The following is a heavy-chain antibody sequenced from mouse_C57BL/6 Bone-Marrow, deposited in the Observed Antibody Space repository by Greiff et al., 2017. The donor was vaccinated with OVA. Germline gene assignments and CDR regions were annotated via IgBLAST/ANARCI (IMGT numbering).Heavy chain of an antibody. CDR3: ARSSSRWYFDV. CDR2: ISNLAYSI. V-gene: IGHV5-15*01. Sequence: EVMLVESGGGLVQPGGSLKLSCAASGFTLSDYGMAWVRQAPRRGPEGVAFISNLAYSIYYADTVTGRFTISSENAKNTLYLEMSSLRSEDTAMYYCARSSSRWYFDVWGTGTTVTVSS. CDR1: GFTLSDYG. D-gene: IGHD1-1*01. J-gene: IGHJ1*03.